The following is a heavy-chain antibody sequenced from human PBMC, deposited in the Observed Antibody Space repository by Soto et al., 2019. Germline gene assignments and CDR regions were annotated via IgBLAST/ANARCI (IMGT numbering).Heavy chain of an antibody. D-gene: IGHD3-9*01. V-gene: IGHV1-2*02. CDR2: INPYSGDT. CDR3: ARLLRLSATIPLTGFGWFDT. J-gene: IGHJ5*02. CDR1: GYNFIDNY. Sequence: QVQLVQSGTEVKKPGASVRVSCKASGYNFIDNYIHWVRQAPGQGLEWMGWINPYSGDTKYVQTFQGRVTMTRDTSISSAYMELSRLTSDDTAVYFCARLLRLSATIPLTGFGWFDTWGQGTLVTVSS.